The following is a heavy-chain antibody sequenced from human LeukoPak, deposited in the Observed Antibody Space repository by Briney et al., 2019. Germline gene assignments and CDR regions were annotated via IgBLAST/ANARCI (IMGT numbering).Heavy chain of an antibody. D-gene: IGHD5-24*01. CDR2: IWYDGSNK. CDR1: GFTFSSYG. CDR3: AKGREMATTGASFDY. Sequence: GRSLRLSCAASGFTFSSYGMHWVRQAPGKGLEWVAVIWYDGSNKYYADSVKGRFTISRDNSKNTLYLQMNSLRAEDTAVYYCAKGREMATTGASFDYWGQGTLVTVSS. J-gene: IGHJ4*02. V-gene: IGHV3-33*06.